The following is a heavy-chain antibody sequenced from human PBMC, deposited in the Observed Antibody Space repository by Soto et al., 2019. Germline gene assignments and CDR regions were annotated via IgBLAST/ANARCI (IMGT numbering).Heavy chain of an antibody. V-gene: IGHV4-31*03. D-gene: IGHD3-22*01. CDR1: GGSISSGGYY. CDR3: ARGPYYYDSRGFDP. Sequence: SETLSLTCTVSGGSISSGGYYWSWIRQHPGKGLEWIGYIYYSGSTYYNPSLKSRVTISVDTSKNQFSMKLSSVTAAGTAVYYCARGPYYYDSRGFDPCGQGTLVTVSS. CDR2: IYYSGST. J-gene: IGHJ5*02.